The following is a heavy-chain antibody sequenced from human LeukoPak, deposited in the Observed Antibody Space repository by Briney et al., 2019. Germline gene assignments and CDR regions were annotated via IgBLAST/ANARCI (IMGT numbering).Heavy chain of an antibody. CDR2: IYRDGTT. Sequence: GGSLRLSCAASGLTVSSNYMSWVRQAPGKGLEWVSDIYRDGTTFYADSLKGRFTISRDNSRNTLYLQMISLRAEDTAVYFCARHLHNDSGAFDIWGQGTMVAVSS. D-gene: IGHD3-22*01. CDR1: GLTVSSNY. V-gene: IGHV3-53*01. J-gene: IGHJ3*02. CDR3: ARHLHNDSGAFDI.